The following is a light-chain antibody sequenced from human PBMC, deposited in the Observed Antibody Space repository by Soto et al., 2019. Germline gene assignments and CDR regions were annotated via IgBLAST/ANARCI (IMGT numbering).Light chain of an antibody. CDR1: QGISRS. CDR2: GAF. CDR3: QQSYSLPYT. Sequence: DIQMTQSPSSLSASVGDRVTITCRASQGISRSLNWYQQKPGKAPKLLIYGAFTLQSGVPSRFSGSGSGTDFTLTISSLQPEDFAIYYCQQSYSLPYTFGQGTKLEIK. J-gene: IGKJ2*01. V-gene: IGKV1-39*01.